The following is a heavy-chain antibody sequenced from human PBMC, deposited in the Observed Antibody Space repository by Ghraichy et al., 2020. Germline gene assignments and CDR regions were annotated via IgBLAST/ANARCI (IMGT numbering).Heavy chain of an antibody. CDR2: VHTGGIT. Sequence: SETLSLTCTVSGGSIDNYCWTWIRQSAGKGLEYIGRVHTGGITRYNPSLESRVTMSLDTSKNQFSLRLTSVTAADTAIYYCARGLDSRVDWNFFDHWGQETLVTVSS. V-gene: IGHV4-4*07. CDR1: GGSIDNYC. D-gene: IGHD1-7*01. J-gene: IGHJ5*02. CDR3: ARGLDSRVDWNFFDH.